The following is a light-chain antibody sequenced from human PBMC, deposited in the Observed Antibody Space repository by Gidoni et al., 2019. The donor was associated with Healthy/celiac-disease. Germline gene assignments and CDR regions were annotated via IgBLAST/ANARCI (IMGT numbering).Light chain of an antibody. CDR1: SSNIGSNT. J-gene: IGLJ2*01. V-gene: IGLV1-44*01. CDR2: STN. Sequence: QSVLTQPPSASGTPGQRVTISCSGSSSNIGSNTVNCYQKLPGTAPKLLIYSTNQRPSGVPDRFSGSKSGTSASLAISGLQSEDEADYYCATWDDSLNGVVFGGGTKLTVL. CDR3: ATWDDSLNGVV.